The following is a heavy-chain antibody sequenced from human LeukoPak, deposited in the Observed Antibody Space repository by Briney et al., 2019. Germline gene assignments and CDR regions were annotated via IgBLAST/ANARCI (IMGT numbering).Heavy chain of an antibody. Sequence: SETLSLTCTVSGGSISSSSYYWGWIRQPPGKGLEWIGSIYYSGSTYYNPSLKSRVTTSVDTPKNQFSLKLSSVTAADTAVYYCARQGGSSSWSYYFDYWGQGTLVTVSS. J-gene: IGHJ4*02. CDR1: GGSISSSSYY. D-gene: IGHD6-13*01. CDR3: ARQGGSSSWSYYFDY. CDR2: IYYSGST. V-gene: IGHV4-39*01.